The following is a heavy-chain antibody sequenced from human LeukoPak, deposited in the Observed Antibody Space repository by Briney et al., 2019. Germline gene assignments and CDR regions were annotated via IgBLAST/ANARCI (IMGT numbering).Heavy chain of an antibody. V-gene: IGHV4-61*01. D-gene: IGHD2-2*01. Sequence: SETLSLTCNVSGGSVSSGSYYWSWIRQPPGKGLEWLGYIYYSGGTNYNPSLKSRVTISVDTSKNQFALKLSSVAAADTAVYYCARAWGYCSSTSCYAGDAFDIWGQGTMVTVCS. J-gene: IGHJ3*02. CDR3: ARAWGYCSSTSCYAGDAFDI. CDR1: GGSVSSGSYY. CDR2: IYYSGGT.